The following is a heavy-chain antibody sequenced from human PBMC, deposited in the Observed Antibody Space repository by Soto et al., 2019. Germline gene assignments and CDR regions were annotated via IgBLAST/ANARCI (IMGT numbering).Heavy chain of an antibody. Sequence: PGESLKISCKASGYSVTSYWIGWVRQMPGKGLEWMGIIYSGDSETRYSPSFQGQVTISADKSVSTAYLQWSSLKASDTAMYYCARLGGHYYYYGMDVWGQGTTLTVSS. CDR3: ARLGGHYYYYGMDV. V-gene: IGHV5-51*01. D-gene: IGHD3-3*01. J-gene: IGHJ6*02. CDR1: GYSVTSYW. CDR2: IYSGDSET.